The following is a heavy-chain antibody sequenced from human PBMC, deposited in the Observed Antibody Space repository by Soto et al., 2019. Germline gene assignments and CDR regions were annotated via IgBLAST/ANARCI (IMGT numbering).Heavy chain of an antibody. D-gene: IGHD4-17*01. Sequence: PGGSLRLSCAASGFTFSSYWMHWVRQAPGKGLVWVSRINSDGSSTSYADSVKGRFTISRDNAKNTLYLQMNSLRAEDTAVYYCARDPSLRFQTYYYYYGMDVWGQGTTVTVSS. CDR1: GFTFSSYW. CDR2: INSDGSST. J-gene: IGHJ6*02. V-gene: IGHV3-74*01. CDR3: ARDPSLRFQTYYYYYGMDV.